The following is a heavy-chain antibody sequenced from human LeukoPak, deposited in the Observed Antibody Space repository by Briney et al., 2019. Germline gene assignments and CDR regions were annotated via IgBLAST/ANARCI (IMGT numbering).Heavy chain of an antibody. Sequence: PGGSLRLSCAASGFTFSSYAMHWVRQAPGKGLEWVAVISYDGSNKYYADSVKGRFTISRDNSKNTLYLQMNSLRAEDTAVYYCAKRSRERSGWFDFWGQGTLVTVSS. CDR1: GFTFSSYA. CDR3: AKRSRERSGWFDF. CDR2: ISYDGSNK. D-gene: IGHD6-19*01. J-gene: IGHJ4*02. V-gene: IGHV3-30-3*02.